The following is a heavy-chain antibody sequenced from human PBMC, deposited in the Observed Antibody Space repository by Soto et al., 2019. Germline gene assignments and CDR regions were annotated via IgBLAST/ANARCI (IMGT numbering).Heavy chain of an antibody. CDR1: GYSFAGYW. CDR3: ARHSLATQPGDY. J-gene: IGHJ4*02. Sequence: PGESLKISCKGSGYSFAGYWITWVRQKPGKGLEWMGRIDPSDSQTYYSPSFQGQVTISVDNSIDTAYLEWTTLRASDSAMYYCARHSLATQPGDYWGQGTRVTVSS. D-gene: IGHD5-12*01. CDR2: IDPSDSQT. V-gene: IGHV5-10-1*04.